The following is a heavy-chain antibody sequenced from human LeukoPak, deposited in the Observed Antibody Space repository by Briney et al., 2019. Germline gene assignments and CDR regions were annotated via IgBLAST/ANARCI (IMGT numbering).Heavy chain of an antibody. CDR2: ISSISDTI. J-gene: IGHJ4*02. CDR1: GFTFSSYE. CDR3: AREWDF. V-gene: IGHV3-48*03. Sequence: GGSLRLSCAASGFTFSSYEMNWVRQAPGKGLEWVSHISSISDTINYADSVKGRFTISRDNDKNSLYLQMDSLRAEDTAIYYCAREWDFWGQGTLVTVSS.